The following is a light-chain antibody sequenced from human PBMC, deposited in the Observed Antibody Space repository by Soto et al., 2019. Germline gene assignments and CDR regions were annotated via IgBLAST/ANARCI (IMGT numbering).Light chain of an antibody. Sequence: DIQMTQSPSSLSASVGDRVTFTCRASQFISNYWNWYQQKPGKAPKLLISAASHLRSGVPSRFSGSAAGTDFPLTSSRLQPDDAATYYCQQSYSAYTFGQGTRLEIK. CDR3: QQSYSAYT. CDR2: AAS. V-gene: IGKV1-39*01. CDR1: QFISNY. J-gene: IGKJ2*01.